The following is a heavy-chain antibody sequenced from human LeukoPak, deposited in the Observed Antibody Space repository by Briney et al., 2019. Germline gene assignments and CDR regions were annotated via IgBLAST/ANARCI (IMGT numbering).Heavy chain of an antibody. CDR2: ISSSGSTI. CDR3: ARDTTVTFDY. D-gene: IGHD4-17*01. V-gene: IGHV3-48*03. CDR1: GFTFSSYE. J-gene: IGHJ4*02. Sequence: PGGSLRLSCAASGFTFSSYEVNWVRQAPGKGLEWVSYISSSGSTIYYADSVKGRFTISRDNAKNSLYLQMNSLRAEDTAVYYCARDTTVTFDYWGQGTLVTVSS.